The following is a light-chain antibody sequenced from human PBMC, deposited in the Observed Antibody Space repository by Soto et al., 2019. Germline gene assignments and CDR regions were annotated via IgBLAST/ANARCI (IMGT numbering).Light chain of an antibody. CDR3: SSYVSSSTLV. CDR1: SNDIGAYNY. J-gene: IGLJ1*01. V-gene: IGLV2-14*01. Sequence: QSVLTQPASVSGSPGQSITISCTGTSNDIGAYNYVSWYQQHPGKAPKLMIYDVRNRPSGVSNRFSGSKSGSTASLTISGLHTEDEADYYCSSYVSSSTLVFGTGTKVTVL. CDR2: DVR.